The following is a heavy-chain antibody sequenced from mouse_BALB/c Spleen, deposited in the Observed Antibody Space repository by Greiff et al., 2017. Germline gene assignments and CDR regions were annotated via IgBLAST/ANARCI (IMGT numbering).Heavy chain of an antibody. CDR3: ARHEGNYEWYFEV. Sequence: EVKLVESGGDLMKPGGSLKLSCAASGFTFSSYGMSWVRQTPDKRLEWVATISSGGSYTYYPDSVKGRFTISRDNAKNTLYLQMSSLKSEDTAMYYCARHEGNYEWYFEVWGAGTTVTVSS. CDR1: GFTFSSYG. CDR2: ISSGGSYT. V-gene: IGHV5-6*01. J-gene: IGHJ1*01. D-gene: IGHD2-1*01.